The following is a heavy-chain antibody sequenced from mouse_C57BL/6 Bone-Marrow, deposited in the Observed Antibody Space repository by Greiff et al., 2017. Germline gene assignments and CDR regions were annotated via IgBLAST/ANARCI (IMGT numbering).Heavy chain of an antibody. D-gene: IGHD1-1*01. Sequence: VHLVESGPELVKPGASVKLSCKASVYTFTSYDINWVKQRPGQGLEWIGWIYPRDGSTKYNEKFKGEATLTVDTSSSTAYMELHSLTSEDSAVYFCARLEFDGSSGDWYFDVWGTGTTVTVSS. J-gene: IGHJ1*03. CDR2: IYPRDGST. CDR1: VYTFTSYD. V-gene: IGHV1-85*01. CDR3: ARLEFDGSSGDWYFDV.